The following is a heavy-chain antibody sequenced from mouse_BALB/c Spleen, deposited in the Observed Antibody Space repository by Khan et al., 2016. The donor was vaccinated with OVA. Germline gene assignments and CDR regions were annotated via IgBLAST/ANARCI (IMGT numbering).Heavy chain of an antibody. CDR2: ISYSGNT. CDR1: GYSITSDYA. J-gene: IGHJ2*01. V-gene: IGHV3-2*02. Sequence: VQLQQSGPGLVKPSQSLSLTCTVTGYSITSDYAWNWIRQFPGNNLEWIGYISYSGNTKYTPSLKSRISITRDTSKNQFFLQLNSVTIEDTATYYCARIKGGDFDYWGQGTTLTVSS. CDR3: ARIKGGDFDY.